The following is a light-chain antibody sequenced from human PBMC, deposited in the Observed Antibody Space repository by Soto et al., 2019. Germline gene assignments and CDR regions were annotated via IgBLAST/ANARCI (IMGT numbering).Light chain of an antibody. CDR1: SSDVGFYNF. J-gene: IGLJ1*01. V-gene: IGLV2-8*01. CDR2: EVT. CDR3: ASYAGTKLFV. Sequence: QSVLTHPPSASGSPGQSLTISCTGTSSDVGFYNFVSWYQQRPGKAPKLVIYEVTKRPSGVPDRFSGSKSGSTASLTVSGLQADDEADYYCASYAGTKLFVFGSGTKV.